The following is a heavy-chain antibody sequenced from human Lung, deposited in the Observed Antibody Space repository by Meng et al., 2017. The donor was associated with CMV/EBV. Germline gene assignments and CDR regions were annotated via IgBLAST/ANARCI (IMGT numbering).Heavy chain of an antibody. Sequence: SFAIPGDSVSSNSAAWNWIRQSPSRGLEWLGRTYYRSKWYNDYAVFVKSRITINPNTSKNQSTLQLNSVTPEDTAVYYCARGHYDSSGYPIDYWGQGXLVTVSS. V-gene: IGHV6-1*01. CDR1: GDSVSSNSAA. CDR3: ARGHYDSSGYPIDY. CDR2: TYYRSKWYN. J-gene: IGHJ4*02. D-gene: IGHD3-22*01.